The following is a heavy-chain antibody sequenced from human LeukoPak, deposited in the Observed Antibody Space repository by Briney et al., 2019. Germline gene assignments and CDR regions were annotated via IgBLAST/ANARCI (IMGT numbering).Heavy chain of an antibody. CDR1: GGSISSYY. V-gene: IGHV4-59*01. J-gene: IGHJ4*02. CDR2: IYYSGST. D-gene: IGHD2-21*02. CDR3: AGSPAYCGGDCFVFDY. Sequence: SETLSLTCTVSGGSISSYYWSWIRQPPGKGLEWIGYIYYSGSTNYNPSLKSRVTISVDTSKNQFSLKLSSVTAADTAVYYCAGSPAYCGGDCFVFDYWGQGTLVTVSS.